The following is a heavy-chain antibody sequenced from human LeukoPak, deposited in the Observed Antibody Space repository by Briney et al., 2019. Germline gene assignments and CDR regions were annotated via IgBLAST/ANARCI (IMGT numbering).Heavy chain of an antibody. CDR3: ARSSYSSSSSV. D-gene: IGHD6-6*01. Sequence: GGSLRLSCAVTGFTFSGFWMSWSRQAPGKGLAGVASINLDGSEGYYADVVKGRFTISRDNAKNSLYLQINSLRAEDTAVYYCARSSYSSSSSVWGQGTMVTVSS. J-gene: IGHJ3*01. V-gene: IGHV3-7*03. CDR1: GFTFSGFW. CDR2: INLDGSEG.